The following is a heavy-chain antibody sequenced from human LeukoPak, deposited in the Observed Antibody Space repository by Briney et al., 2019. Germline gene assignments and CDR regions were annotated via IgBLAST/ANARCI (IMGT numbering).Heavy chain of an antibody. J-gene: IGHJ3*01. Sequence: PSQTLSLTCTVSGGSISSGSYYWSWIRQPAGKGLEWFGRIYTSRSTNYSPSLTSRVTISVDTSKNQFSLKLSSVTAADTAVYYCARATIFGVVILDWGQGTMVTVSS. CDR2: IYTSRST. CDR3: ARATIFGVVILD. V-gene: IGHV4-61*02. CDR1: GGSISSGSYY. D-gene: IGHD3-3*01.